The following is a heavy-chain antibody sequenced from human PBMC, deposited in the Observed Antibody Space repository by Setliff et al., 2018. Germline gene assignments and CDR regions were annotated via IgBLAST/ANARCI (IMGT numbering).Heavy chain of an antibody. CDR2: IYTSWST. V-gene: IGHV4-61*09. CDR3: ARMSGFLYLDV. D-gene: IGHD3-3*01. Sequence: PSETLSLTCTVSGDPISSRRNYWGWFRQPVGKGLEWIGHIYTSWSTVYNPSLKSRVTMSVDTSKNQFSLELTSVTAADTAVYYCARMSGFLYLDVWGNGTTVTVSS. CDR1: GDPISSRRNY. J-gene: IGHJ6*03.